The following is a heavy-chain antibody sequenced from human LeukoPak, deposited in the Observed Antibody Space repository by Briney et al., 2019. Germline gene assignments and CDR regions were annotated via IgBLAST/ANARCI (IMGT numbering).Heavy chain of an antibody. D-gene: IGHD3-22*01. Sequence: SETLSLTCTVSGGSISSYYWSWIRQPPGKGLKWIGYIYYSGSTNYNPSLKSRVTITVDTSKNQFSLKLSSVTAADTAVYYCARYSDSIDAFDIWGQGTMVTVSS. CDR3: ARYSDSIDAFDI. V-gene: IGHV4-59*01. J-gene: IGHJ3*02. CDR1: GGSISSYY. CDR2: IYYSGST.